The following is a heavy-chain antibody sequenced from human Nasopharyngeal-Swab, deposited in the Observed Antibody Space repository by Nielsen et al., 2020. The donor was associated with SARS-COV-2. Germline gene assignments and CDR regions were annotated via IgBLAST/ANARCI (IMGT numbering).Heavy chain of an antibody. Sequence: WIRQPPGKGLEWVANIKQDGSEKYYVDSVKGRFTISRDNAKNSLYLQMNSLRAEDTAVYYCARDRGIFQYYYYGMDVWGQGTTVTVSS. CDR3: ARDRGIFQYYYYGMDV. V-gene: IGHV3-7*01. D-gene: IGHD3-10*01. J-gene: IGHJ6*02. CDR2: IKQDGSEK.